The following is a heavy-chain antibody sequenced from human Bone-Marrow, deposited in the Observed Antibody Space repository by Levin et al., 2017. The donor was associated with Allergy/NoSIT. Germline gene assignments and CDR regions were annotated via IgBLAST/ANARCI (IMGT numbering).Heavy chain of an antibody. CDR1: GGSINNNY. D-gene: IGHD3-10*01. CDR2: IYYSGTT. Sequence: SETLSLTCTVSGGSINNNYWSWIRKSPGKALEYLGYIYYSGTTNYNPSLKSRVTISLDTSNNQFSLNLSSVTAADTAVYFCARDLRGPGYSGTYQCGWFDPWGQGTLVTVSS. J-gene: IGHJ5*02. CDR3: ARDLRGPGYSGTYQCGWFDP. V-gene: IGHV4-59*01.